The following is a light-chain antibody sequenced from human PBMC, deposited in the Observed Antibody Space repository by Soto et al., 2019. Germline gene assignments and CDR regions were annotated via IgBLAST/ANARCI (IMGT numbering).Light chain of an antibody. CDR2: WAS. CDR3: QQYYSTPLT. V-gene: IGKV4-1*01. CDR1: QSVLSSSNNKNY. Sequence: DIVMTQSPDSLAVSLGERATIDCKSSQSVLSSSNNKNYLAWYQQKPGQPPNLLIYWASTREPGVPDRFSGSGSGTDFTLSSSSLQAEDVAVYSCQQYYSTPLTFGGGTKVAIK. J-gene: IGKJ4*01.